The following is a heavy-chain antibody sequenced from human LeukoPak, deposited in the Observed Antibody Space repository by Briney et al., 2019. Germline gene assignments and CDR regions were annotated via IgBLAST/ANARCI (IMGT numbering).Heavy chain of an antibody. CDR3: ARSQPLYYDFWSGVYYYMDV. Sequence: ASVKVSCKASGYTFTSYYMHWVRQAPGQGLEGMGIINPSGGSTSYAQKFQGRVTMTTDMSTSTVYMELSSLRSEETAMYYCARSQPLYYDFWSGVYYYMDVWGKGTTVTVSS. V-gene: IGHV1-46*01. CDR2: INPSGGST. CDR1: GYTFTSYY. D-gene: IGHD3-3*01. J-gene: IGHJ6*03.